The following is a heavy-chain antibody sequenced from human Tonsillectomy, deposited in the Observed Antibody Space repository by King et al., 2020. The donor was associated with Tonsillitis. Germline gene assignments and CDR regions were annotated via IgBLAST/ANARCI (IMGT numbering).Heavy chain of an antibody. D-gene: IGHD5-18*01. CDR3: AKDRKRYSYGGVVGYYFDY. V-gene: IGHV3-30*02. J-gene: IGHJ4*02. Sequence: VQLVESGGGVVQPGGSLRLSCAASGFTFSSYGMHWVRQAPGKGLEWVALIRYDGSNKYYADSVKGRFTISRDNSKNTLYLQMNSLRAEDTAVYYCAKDRKRYSYGGVVGYYFDYWGQGTLVTVSS. CDR1: GFTFSSYG. CDR2: IRYDGSNK.